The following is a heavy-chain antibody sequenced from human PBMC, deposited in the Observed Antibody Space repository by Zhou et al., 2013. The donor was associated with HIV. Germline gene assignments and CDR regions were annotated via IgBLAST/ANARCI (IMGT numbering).Heavy chain of an antibody. J-gene: IGHJ3*01. CDR1: GYTFTSYY. Sequence: QVQLVQSGAEVKKPGASVKVSCKASGYTFTSYYMHWVRQAPGQGLEWMGGIIPISGTTNYAQKFRDRVTITTDESTRTAYMELRSLSSDDTAVYYCARDGETWIADTWGQGTMVTVSS. CDR3: ARDGETWIADT. V-gene: IGHV1-69*01. CDR2: IIPISGTT. D-gene: IGHD2-21*01.